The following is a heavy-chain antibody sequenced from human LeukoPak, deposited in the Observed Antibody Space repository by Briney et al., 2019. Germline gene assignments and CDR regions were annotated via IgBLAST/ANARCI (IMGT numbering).Heavy chain of an antibody. D-gene: IGHD3-3*01. CDR3: ARDLSYYDFWSGSYS. V-gene: IGHV1-2*02. Sequence: ASVKVSCLACGYTFTGYYMHGVRQAPAQGLEGMGWMNPKSGGTYYAQKFRGRVTMTRDTSIRTAYMELSGLRPDDTAVYYCARDLSYYDFWSGSYSWGQGTLVTVSS. J-gene: IGHJ5*02. CDR2: MNPKSGGT. CDR1: GYTFTGYY.